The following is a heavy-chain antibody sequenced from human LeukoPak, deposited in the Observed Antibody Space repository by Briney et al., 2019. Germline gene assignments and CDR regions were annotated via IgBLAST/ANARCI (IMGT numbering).Heavy chain of an antibody. Sequence: ASVKVSCKASGYTFTGYYIHWVRQAPGQGLEWMGWINPNNGGTNYAQKFQGRVTMTRDMSMSTAYMELSRLRSDDTAVYYCAGEDNSSGYRPFDIWGQGTMVTVPS. V-gene: IGHV1-2*02. D-gene: IGHD3-22*01. CDR3: AGEDNSSGYRPFDI. CDR2: INPNNGGT. CDR1: GYTFTGYY. J-gene: IGHJ3*02.